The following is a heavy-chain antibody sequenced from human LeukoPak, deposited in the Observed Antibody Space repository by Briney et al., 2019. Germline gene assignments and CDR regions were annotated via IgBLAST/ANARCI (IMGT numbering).Heavy chain of an antibody. CDR2: ISAYNGNT. V-gene: IGHV1-18*01. Sequence: ASVKVSCKASGYTFTSYGISWVRQAPGQGLEWMGWISAYNGNTNYAQKLQGRVTMTRDTSTSTVYMELSSLRSEDTAVYYCARDDGYNYYDAFDIWGQGTMVNVSS. CDR3: ARDDGYNYYDAFDI. J-gene: IGHJ3*02. D-gene: IGHD5-24*01. CDR1: GYTFTSYG.